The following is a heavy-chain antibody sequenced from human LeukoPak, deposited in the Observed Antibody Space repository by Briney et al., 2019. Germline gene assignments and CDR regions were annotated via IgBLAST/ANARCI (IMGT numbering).Heavy chain of an antibody. V-gene: IGHV1-2*02. Sequence: ASVKVSCKASGFTFTAYYIRWVRQAPGQGLEWMGYINPHSGGTSSPQKFQGRVTMTTDTSISAAYMELSRLRSDDTAVYYCARDSYGSGKDYWGQGTLVTVSS. D-gene: IGHD3-10*01. CDR1: GFTFTAYY. J-gene: IGHJ4*02. CDR3: ARDSYGSGKDY. CDR2: INPHSGGT.